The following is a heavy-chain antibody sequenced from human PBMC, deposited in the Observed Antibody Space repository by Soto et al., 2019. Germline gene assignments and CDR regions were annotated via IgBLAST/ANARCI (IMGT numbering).Heavy chain of an antibody. J-gene: IGHJ4*02. D-gene: IGHD3-10*01. V-gene: IGHV4-31*03. CDR2: IYYSGST. Sequence: PSETLSLTCPVSGDSISSGDHYWNWIRQHPGKGMDWIGYIYYSGSTYYKPSLKSRVSMSVDTSKNQFSLKLGSVTAADTAVYYCAREGRVGLISAFDYWGQGTLVNVSS. CDR1: GDSISSGDHY. CDR3: AREGRVGLISAFDY.